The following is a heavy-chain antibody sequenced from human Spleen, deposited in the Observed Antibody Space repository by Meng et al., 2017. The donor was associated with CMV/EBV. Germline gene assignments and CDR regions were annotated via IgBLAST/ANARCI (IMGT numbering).Heavy chain of an antibody. CDR3: ASSTHFPIDQ. Sequence: ASVKVSCKSSGYTFTGYSIHWVRQAPGQGLEWMGWINPNSGGTSCPQKFQGRVTMTRDTSINTAYMELSRLPSDVTAVYFCASSTHFPIDQRGQGTLVTVSS. V-gene: IGHV1-2*02. CDR2: INPNSGGT. D-gene: IGHD2-2*01. J-gene: IGHJ4*02. CDR1: GYTFTGYS.